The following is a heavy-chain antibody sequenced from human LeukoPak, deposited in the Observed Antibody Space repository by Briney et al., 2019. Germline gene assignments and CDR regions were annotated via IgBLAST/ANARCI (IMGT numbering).Heavy chain of an antibody. CDR3: ARDLKVPVAMRPNDY. CDR1: GFTFSSYS. CDR2: ISSSSSYI. V-gene: IGHV3-21*01. D-gene: IGHD2-2*01. Sequence: GGSLRLSCAASGFTFSSYSMNWVRQAPGKGLEWVSSISSSSSYIYYADSVKGRFTISRDNAKNSLYLQMNSLRAEDTAVYYCARDLKVPVAMRPNDYWGQGTLVTASS. J-gene: IGHJ4*02.